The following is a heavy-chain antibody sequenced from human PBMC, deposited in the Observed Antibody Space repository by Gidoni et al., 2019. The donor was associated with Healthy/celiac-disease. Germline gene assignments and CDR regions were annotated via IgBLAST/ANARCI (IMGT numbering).Heavy chain of an antibody. CDR3: AKRAVAPNNWFDP. CDR2: INHSGST. J-gene: IGHJ5*02. D-gene: IGHD6-19*01. Sequence: QVQLQQWGAGLLKPSETLSLTCAVYGGSFSGYYWSWIRQPPGKGLEWIGEINHSGSTNYNPSLKSRVTISVDTSKNQFSLKLSSVTAADTAVYYCAKRAVAPNNWFDPWGQGTLVTVSS. V-gene: IGHV4-34*01. CDR1: GGSFSGYY.